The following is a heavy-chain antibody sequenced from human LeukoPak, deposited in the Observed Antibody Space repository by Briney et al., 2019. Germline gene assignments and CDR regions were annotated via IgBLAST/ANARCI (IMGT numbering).Heavy chain of an antibody. V-gene: IGHV3-7*01. Sequence: GGSLRLSCAASGFTFSSYWMSWVRQAPGKGLEWVANIKQDGSEKYYVDSVKGRFTISRDNAKNSLYLQMNSPRAEDTAVYYCARDRVIVVVPAAMREGYYYGMDVWGQGTTVTVSS. CDR3: ARDRVIVVVPAAMREGYYYGMDV. CDR2: IKQDGSEK. D-gene: IGHD2-2*01. J-gene: IGHJ6*02. CDR1: GFTFSSYW.